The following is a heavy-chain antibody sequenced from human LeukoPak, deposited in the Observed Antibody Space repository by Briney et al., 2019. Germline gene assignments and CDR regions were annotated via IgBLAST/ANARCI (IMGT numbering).Heavy chain of an antibody. Sequence: GGSLRLSCAASGFTFSSYGMHWVRQAPGKGLEWVAVIWYDGSNKYYADSVKGRFTISRDNSKNILYLQMSSLRGEDTAVYYCASQYYDVLAGYGGLDYWGQGTLVIVSS. V-gene: IGHV3-33*08. CDR1: GFTFSSYG. CDR3: ASQYYDVLAGYGGLDY. J-gene: IGHJ4*02. D-gene: IGHD3-9*01. CDR2: IWYDGSNK.